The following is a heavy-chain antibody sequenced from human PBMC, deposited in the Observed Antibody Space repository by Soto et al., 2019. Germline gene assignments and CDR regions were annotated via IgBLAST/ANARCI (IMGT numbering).Heavy chain of an antibody. V-gene: IGHV1-69*02. Sequence: ASVKVSCTASGGTFSSYTISWVRQAPGQGLEWMGRIIPILGIANYAQKFQGRVTITADKSTSTAYMELSSLRSEDTAVYYCAIAVVVAANYYGMDVWGQGTTVTVS. CDR2: IIPILGIA. J-gene: IGHJ6*02. CDR1: GGTFSSYT. D-gene: IGHD2-15*01. CDR3: AIAVVVAANYYGMDV.